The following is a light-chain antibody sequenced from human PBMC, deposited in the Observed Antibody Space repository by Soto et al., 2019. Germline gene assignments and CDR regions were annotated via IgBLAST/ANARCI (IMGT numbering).Light chain of an antibody. CDR1: QSVSGN. Sequence: EIVMTQSPATLSVSLGERATLSCRASQSVSGNLAWYQQRPGQAPRLLIYGASSRATGIPDRFSGSGSGTDFTLTISRLEPEDFAVYYCQQYGGSPQTFGQGTRLDIK. J-gene: IGKJ2*01. CDR3: QQYGGSPQT. CDR2: GAS. V-gene: IGKV3-20*01.